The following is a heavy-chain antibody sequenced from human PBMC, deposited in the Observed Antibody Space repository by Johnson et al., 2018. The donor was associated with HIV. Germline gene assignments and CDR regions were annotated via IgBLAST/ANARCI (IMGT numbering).Heavy chain of an antibody. D-gene: IGHD3-16*01. V-gene: IGHV3-48*04. J-gene: IGHJ3*01. CDR1: GFIFSNYA. Sequence: EVQLVESGGGVVQPGGSLRLSCAASGFIFSNYAMHWVRQAPGKGLEWVSYISSSGSTIYYADSVTGRFTISRDNAKNSLYLQMNSLRAADTAVYYCAKDRACPVGFGPGKAVDVWVQGTMVTFSS. CDR3: AKDRACPVGFGPGKAVDV. CDR2: ISSSGSTI.